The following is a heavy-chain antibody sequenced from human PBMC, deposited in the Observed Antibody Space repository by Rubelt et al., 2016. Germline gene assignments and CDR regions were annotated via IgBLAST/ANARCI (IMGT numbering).Heavy chain of an antibody. CDR2: DGSNK. V-gene: IGHV3-30*01. CDR3: ARERGGWKRGETGFDY. D-gene: IGHD6-19*01. Sequence: DGSNKYYADSVKGRFTISRDNSKNTLYLQMNSLRAEDTAVYYCARERGGWKRGETGFDYWGQGTLVTVSS. J-gene: IGHJ4*02.